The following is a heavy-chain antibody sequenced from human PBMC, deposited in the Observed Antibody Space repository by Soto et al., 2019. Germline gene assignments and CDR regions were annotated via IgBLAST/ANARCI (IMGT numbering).Heavy chain of an antibody. J-gene: IGHJ6*02. D-gene: IGHD3-3*01. CDR1: GFTFSSYS. V-gene: IGHV3-21*01. CDR2: ISSSSSYI. CDR3: ARDTRDYDFWSGYGMDV. Sequence: EVQLVESGGGLVKPGGSLRLSCAASGFTFSSYSMNWVRQAPGKGLEWVSSISSSSSYIYYADSVKGRFTISRDNAKNSLYLQMNSLRAEDTAVYYCARDTRDYDFWSGYGMDVWGQGTTVTVSS.